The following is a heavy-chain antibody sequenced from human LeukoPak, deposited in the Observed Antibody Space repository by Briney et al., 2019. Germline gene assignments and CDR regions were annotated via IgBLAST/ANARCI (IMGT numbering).Heavy chain of an antibody. V-gene: IGHV3-21*01. D-gene: IGHD6-13*01. Sequence: KPGGSLRLSCAASGFTFANYAMIWVRQAPGKGLEWVSSISSSSSYIYYADSVKGRFTISRDNAKNSLYLQMNSLRADDTAVYYCAREKSSSWFRGWFDPWGQGTLVTVSS. J-gene: IGHJ5*02. CDR1: GFTFANYA. CDR3: AREKSSSWFRGWFDP. CDR2: ISSSSSYI.